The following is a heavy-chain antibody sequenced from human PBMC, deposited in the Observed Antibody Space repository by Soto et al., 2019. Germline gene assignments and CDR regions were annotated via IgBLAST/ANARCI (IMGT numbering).Heavy chain of an antibody. CDR1: GGSISSGGYS. J-gene: IGHJ4*02. D-gene: IGHD5-18*01. Sequence: QLQLQESGSGLVKPSQTLSLTCAVSGGSISSGGYSWSWIRQPPGKGLEWIGYIYHSGSTYYNPSLKSRVTISVDRSKNQFSLKLSSVTAADTAVYYCARGRGYSYGYYFDYWGQRTLVTVSS. CDR2: IYHSGST. V-gene: IGHV4-30-2*01. CDR3: ARGRGYSYGYYFDY.